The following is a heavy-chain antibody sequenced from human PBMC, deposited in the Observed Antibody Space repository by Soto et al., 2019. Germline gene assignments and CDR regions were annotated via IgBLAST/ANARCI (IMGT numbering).Heavy chain of an antibody. V-gene: IGHV4-38-2*02. J-gene: IGHJ4*02. CDR2: IYPSVSS. D-gene: IGHD1-1*01. CDR3: AREKVGTTFFDN. CDR1: GFAISRGYY. Sequence: SETLSLTCNVSGFAISRGYYCSWVRQPPGKGLEWIGSIYPSVSSYHNPSLESRLTLSIDTSKNQFTLKLASVTAADTALYYCAREKVGTTFFDNWGQGTQVTVS.